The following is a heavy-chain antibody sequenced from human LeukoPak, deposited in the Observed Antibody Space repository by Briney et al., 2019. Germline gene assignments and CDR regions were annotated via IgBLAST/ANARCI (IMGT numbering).Heavy chain of an antibody. CDR1: GGSISSYY. D-gene: IGHD5-18*01. V-gene: IGHV4-59*08. Sequence: SETLSLTCTVSGGSISSYYWSWIRQPPGKGLEWIGYIYYSGSTNYNPSLKSRVTISVDTSKNQFSLKLSSVTAADTAVYYCARGQSAMVYFDYWGQGTLVTVSS. CDR2: IYYSGST. CDR3: ARGQSAMVYFDY. J-gene: IGHJ4*02.